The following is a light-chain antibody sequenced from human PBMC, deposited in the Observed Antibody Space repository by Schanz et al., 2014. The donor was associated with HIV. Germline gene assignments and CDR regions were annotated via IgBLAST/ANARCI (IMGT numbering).Light chain of an antibody. CDR2: DVS. V-gene: IGLV2-14*03. J-gene: IGLJ3*02. CDR1: RSDVGAHNY. CDR3: AAWDDSLSGWV. Sequence: QSALTQPASVSGSPGQSITISCTGTRSDVGAHNYVSWYQQHPGKAPKLMIYDVSNRPSGVPDRFSGSKSGTSASLAISGLRSEDEADYYCAAWDDSLSGWVFGGGTKLTVL.